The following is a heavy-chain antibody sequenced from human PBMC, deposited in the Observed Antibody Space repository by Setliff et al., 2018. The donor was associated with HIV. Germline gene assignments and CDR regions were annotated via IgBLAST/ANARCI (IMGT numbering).Heavy chain of an antibody. J-gene: IGHJ5*02. Sequence: RASVKVSCKTSGYIFSAYYVHWLRRAPGQGLEWMGWINYSNGDTNYAEKFQGRVTMTRDTSTSTVYMDLNRLTSDDTAVYYCALANIVSTARWNHWGRGTLVTVSS. CDR1: GYIFSAYY. CDR2: INYSNGDT. CDR3: ALANIVSTARWNH. V-gene: IGHV1-2*02. D-gene: IGHD3-16*02.